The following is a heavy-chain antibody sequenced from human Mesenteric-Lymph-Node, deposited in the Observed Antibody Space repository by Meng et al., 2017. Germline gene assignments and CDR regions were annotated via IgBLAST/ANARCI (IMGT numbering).Heavy chain of an antibody. CDR1: GGSISGYY. CDR2: VYSTGST. CDR3: ARVYWGSRWYFDL. D-gene: IGHD2-8*02. Sequence: QLQEPGPGLGKPSETLSLTCTVSGGSISGYYWSWIRQPAGKGLEWIGRVYSTGSTNYNPSLQSRVTFSVDTSKNQFSLSLTSVTAADTAVYYCARVYWGSRWYFDLWGRGTLVTVSS. J-gene: IGHJ2*01. V-gene: IGHV4-4*07.